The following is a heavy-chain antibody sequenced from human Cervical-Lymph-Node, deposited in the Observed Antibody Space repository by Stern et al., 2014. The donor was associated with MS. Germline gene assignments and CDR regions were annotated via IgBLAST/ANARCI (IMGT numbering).Heavy chain of an antibody. CDR2: IKTDGSKK. D-gene: IGHD1-7*01. CDR3: ARAVRELGT. V-gene: IGHV3-7*01. Sequence: VQLVESGGGLVQPGESLRLSCAVSGFTFSNYWMTWVRQAPGQGLEWVASIKTDGSKKSYVGSVKGRFTIARDNAKNSLYLQMNSLRAEDTAVYYGARAVRELGTWGQGTLVTVSS. J-gene: IGHJ5*02. CDR1: GFTFSNYW.